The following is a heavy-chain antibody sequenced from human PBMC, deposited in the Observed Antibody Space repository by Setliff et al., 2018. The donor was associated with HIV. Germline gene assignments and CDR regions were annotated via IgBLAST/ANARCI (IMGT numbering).Heavy chain of an antibody. Sequence: SETLSLTCAVSGYSISSSHWWGWIRQPPGKGLEWIGYIYYSGSTNYNPSLQSRVTISVDTPKNQFSLHLNSVTAADTAVYYCARKEKGGAFDIWGLGTLVTVSS. V-gene: IGHV4-28*01. J-gene: IGHJ3*02. CDR2: IYYSGST. CDR3: ARKEKGGAFDI. CDR1: GYSISSSHW.